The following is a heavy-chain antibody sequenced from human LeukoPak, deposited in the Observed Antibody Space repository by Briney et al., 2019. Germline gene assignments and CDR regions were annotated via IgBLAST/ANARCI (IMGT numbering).Heavy chain of an antibody. D-gene: IGHD3-3*01. Sequence: SETLSLTCAVSGYSISSGYYGGWIRQPPGEGLEWMGGIYDSGSTYYKPSLKSRVPISADTSKNQFSLKLSSVTAADTAVYYCARLTTKPYYDFWSGYPDYWGQGTLVTVSS. J-gene: IGHJ4*02. CDR1: GYSISSGYY. CDR3: ARLTTKPYYDFWSGYPDY. CDR2: IYDSGST. V-gene: IGHV4-38-2*01.